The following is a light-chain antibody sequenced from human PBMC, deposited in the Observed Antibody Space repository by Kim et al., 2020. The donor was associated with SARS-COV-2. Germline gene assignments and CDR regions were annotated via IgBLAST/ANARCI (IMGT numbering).Light chain of an antibody. Sequence: SYELTQPPSVSVAPGKTARITCGGNNIESRTVHWYQQKPGQAPVLVIYYDDDRPSGIPERFSGSTSGNTATLTISRVEAGDEVDYYCQVWDSSSDHPFGGGTQLTVL. V-gene: IGLV3-21*04. CDR3: QVWDSSSDHP. CDR2: YDD. CDR1: NIESRT. J-gene: IGLJ2*01.